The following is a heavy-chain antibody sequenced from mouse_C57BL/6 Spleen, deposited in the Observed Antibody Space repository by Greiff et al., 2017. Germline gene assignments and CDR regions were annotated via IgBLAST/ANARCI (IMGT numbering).Heavy chain of an antibody. Sequence: EVKLMESGGGLVKPGGSLKLSCAASGFNFSDYGMHWVRQAPEKGLEWVGYIGRGSGTIYYADKVKGRFTISRDKDNNTLSLQMTGLRSENTTMYYCARDYFDYWGQGTTLTVSS. V-gene: IGHV5-17*01. CDR3: ARDYFDY. J-gene: IGHJ2*01. CDR1: GFNFSDYG. CDR2: IGRGSGTI.